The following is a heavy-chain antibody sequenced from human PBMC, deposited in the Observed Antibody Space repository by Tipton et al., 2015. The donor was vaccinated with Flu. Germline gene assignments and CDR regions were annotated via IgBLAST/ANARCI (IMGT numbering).Heavy chain of an antibody. CDR1: GGSISSGGYY. D-gene: IGHD2/OR15-2a*01. J-gene: IGHJ4*02. Sequence: TLSLTCTVSGGSISSGGYYWSWIRQHPGKGLEWIGYIYYSGSTYYNPSLKSRVTISVDTSKNQFSLKLSSVTAADTAVYYCARFGTVRFAKLLSYFDYWGQGTLVTVSS. V-gene: IGHV4-31*03. CDR2: IYYSGST. CDR3: ARFGTVRFAKLLSYFDY.